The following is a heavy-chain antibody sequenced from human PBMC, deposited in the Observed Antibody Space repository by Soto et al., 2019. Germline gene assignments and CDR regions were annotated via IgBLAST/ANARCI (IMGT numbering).Heavy chain of an antibody. CDR2: IKQDGSEK. Sequence: GESLKISCAASGFTFSSYAMHWVRQAPGKGLEWVANIKQDGSEKYYVDSVKGRFTISRDNAKNSLYLQMNSLRAEDTAVYYCAGFHYYDSSGYSFEPFDIWGQGTMVTVSS. CDR3: AGFHYYDSSGYSFEPFDI. CDR1: GFTFSSYA. V-gene: IGHV3-7*03. D-gene: IGHD3-22*01. J-gene: IGHJ3*02.